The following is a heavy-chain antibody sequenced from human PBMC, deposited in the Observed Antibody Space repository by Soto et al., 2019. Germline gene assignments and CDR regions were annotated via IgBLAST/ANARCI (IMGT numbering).Heavy chain of an antibody. J-gene: IGHJ4*02. CDR1: GDSVSSNSAA. CDR2: TYYRSKWYN. CDR3: ARVPRITIFGVVIIRHFDY. V-gene: IGHV6-1*01. Sequence: SQTLSLTCAISGDSVSSNSAAWNWIRQSPSRGLEWLGRTYYRSKWYNDYAVSVKSRITINPDTSKNQFSLQLNSVTPEDTAVYYCARVPRITIFGVVIIRHFDYWGQGTLVTVSS. D-gene: IGHD3-3*01.